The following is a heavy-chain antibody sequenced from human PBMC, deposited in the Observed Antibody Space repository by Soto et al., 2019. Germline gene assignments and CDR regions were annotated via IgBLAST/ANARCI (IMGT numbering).Heavy chain of an antibody. CDR3: ERKATVTWAFDI. D-gene: IGHD4-17*01. CDR2: IYYSGST. Sequence: SDTVSLTCTVSGGSIGSYYWSWIRQPQGKVLEWIGYIYYSGSTNYNPSLKSRVTISVDTSESQFSLKLSSVSAADTAVYYCERKATVTWAFDIWGQGTMVTVSS. J-gene: IGHJ3*02. V-gene: IGHV4-59*01. CDR1: GGSIGSYY.